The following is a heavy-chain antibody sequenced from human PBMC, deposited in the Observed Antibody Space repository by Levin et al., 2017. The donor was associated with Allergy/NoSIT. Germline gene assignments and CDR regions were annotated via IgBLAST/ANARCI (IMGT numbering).Heavy chain of an antibody. D-gene: IGHD1-26*01. CDR1: GFSLTTFGVT. CDR3: AHRLAGATAGFPVDV. J-gene: IGHJ6*02. Sequence: SGPTLVKPTQTLTLTCTFSGFSLTTFGVTVGWIRQPPGKALEWLALIYWDDDKRYSPSLRSRLTIAKDTSKNRVVLTMTNMGPVDTATYYCAHRLAGATAGFPVDVWGQGTTVSVSS. CDR2: IYWDDDK. V-gene: IGHV2-5*02.